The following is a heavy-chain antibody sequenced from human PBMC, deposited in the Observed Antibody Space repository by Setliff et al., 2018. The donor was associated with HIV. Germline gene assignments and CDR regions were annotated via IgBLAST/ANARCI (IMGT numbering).Heavy chain of an antibody. Sequence: SETLSLTCTVSGGSISSSSYYWGWIRQPPGKGLEWIGSIYYSGGTYYNPPLKSRVAMSVDTSRSQFSLKLRSVTAADTAIYYCARHKTHYDFYAFDVWGQGTMVTVSS. D-gene: IGHD3-3*01. CDR1: GGSISSSSYY. V-gene: IGHV4-39*01. CDR3: ARHKTHYDFYAFDV. J-gene: IGHJ3*01. CDR2: IYYSGGT.